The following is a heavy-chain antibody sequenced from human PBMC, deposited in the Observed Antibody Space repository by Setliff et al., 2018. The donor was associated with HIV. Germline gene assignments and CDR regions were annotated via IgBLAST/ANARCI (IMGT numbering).Heavy chain of an antibody. CDR2: IYYSGST. Sequence: SETLSLTCTVSGGSISSGSHYWTWIRQPPGKGLEWIGYIYYSGSTNYNPSPKSRVTISVDTSKNQFSLKLSSVTAADTAVYYCAREGLAVAGLNWFDPWGQGTLVTVSS. CDR1: GGSISSGSHY. V-gene: IGHV4-61*01. J-gene: IGHJ5*02. D-gene: IGHD6-19*01. CDR3: AREGLAVAGLNWFDP.